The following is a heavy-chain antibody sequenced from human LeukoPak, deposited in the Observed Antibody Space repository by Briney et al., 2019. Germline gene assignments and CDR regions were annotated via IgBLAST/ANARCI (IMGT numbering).Heavy chain of an antibody. V-gene: IGHV3-23*01. CDR2: ISGSGDST. Sequence: WVRQAPGKGLEWVSSISGSGDSTYHTDSVKGRFTISRDNSKNTLYLQMNSLRAEDTAVYYCAKGGFVIAPAARGGFDYWGQGSLVTVSS. D-gene: IGHD2-2*01. CDR3: AKGGFVIAPAARGGFDY. J-gene: IGHJ4*02.